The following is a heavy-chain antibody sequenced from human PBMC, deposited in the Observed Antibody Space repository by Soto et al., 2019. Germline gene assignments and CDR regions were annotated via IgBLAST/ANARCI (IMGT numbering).Heavy chain of an antibody. J-gene: IGHJ6*03. Sequence: SETLSLTCTVSGGSISSYYWSWIRQPPGKGLEWIGYIYYSGSTNYNPSLKSRVTISVDTSKNQFSLKLSSVTAADTAVYYCAKSLRYFDWSPMDVWGKGTTVTVSS. CDR1: GGSISSYY. V-gene: IGHV4-59*01. CDR2: IYYSGST. CDR3: AKSLRYFDWSPMDV. D-gene: IGHD3-9*01.